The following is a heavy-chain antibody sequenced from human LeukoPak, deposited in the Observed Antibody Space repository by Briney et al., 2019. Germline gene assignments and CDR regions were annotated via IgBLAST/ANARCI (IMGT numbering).Heavy chain of an antibody. CDR1: GFTFSSYG. V-gene: IGHV3-30*02. CDR3: ARSGSGNPPPYYFDY. J-gene: IGHJ4*02. D-gene: IGHD3-10*01. Sequence: GGSLRLSCAASGFTFSSYGMHWVRQAPGKGLEWVAFIQYDGSDKYYADSVKGRFTISRDNAKNSLYLQMNSLRAEDTALYHCARSGSGNPPPYYFDYWGQGTLVTVSS. CDR2: IQYDGSDK.